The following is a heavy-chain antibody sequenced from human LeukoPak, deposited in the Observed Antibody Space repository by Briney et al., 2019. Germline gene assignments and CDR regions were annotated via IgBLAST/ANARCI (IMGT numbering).Heavy chain of an antibody. CDR1: GFTFSNYG. V-gene: IGHV3-23*03. CDR2: IYSGGNT. D-gene: IGHD6-13*01. CDR3: AKDRYSSSWYEYYYYMDV. Sequence: GGSLRLSCAASGFTFSNYGMSWVRQAPGKGLEWVSFIYSGGNTYYADSVKGRFTISRDNSKNTLYLQMNSLRAEDTAVYYCAKDRYSSSWYEYYYYMDVWGKGTTVTVSS. J-gene: IGHJ6*03.